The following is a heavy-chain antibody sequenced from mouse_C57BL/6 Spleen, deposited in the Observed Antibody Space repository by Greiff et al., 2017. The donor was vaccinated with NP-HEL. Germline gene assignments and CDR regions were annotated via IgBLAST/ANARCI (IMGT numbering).Heavy chain of an antibody. Sequence: EVKLVESGGGLVKPGGSLKLSCAASGFTFSDYGMHWVRQTPGKGLEWVAYISRGSSTIYYADTVKGRFTISRDNDMNTLFLQMASLRSEDRAMYYCARGSWYFDVWGTGTTVTVSS. V-gene: IGHV5-17*01. CDR1: GFTFSDYG. CDR2: ISRGSSTI. J-gene: IGHJ1*03. CDR3: ARGSWYFDV.